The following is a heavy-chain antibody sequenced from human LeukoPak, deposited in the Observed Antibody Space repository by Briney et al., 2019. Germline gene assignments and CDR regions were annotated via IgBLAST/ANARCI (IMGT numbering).Heavy chain of an antibody. J-gene: IGHJ4*02. CDR2: IYHSGST. CDR3: ARRPDYGDRIFDY. D-gene: IGHD4-17*01. V-gene: IGHV4-30-2*01. Sequence: PSETLSLTCAVSGGSISSGGYSWSWIRQPPGKGLEWIGYIYHSGSTYYNPSLKSRVTISVDRSKNQFSLKLSSVTAADTAVYYCARRPDYGDRIFDYWGQGTLVTVSS. CDR1: GGSISSGGYS.